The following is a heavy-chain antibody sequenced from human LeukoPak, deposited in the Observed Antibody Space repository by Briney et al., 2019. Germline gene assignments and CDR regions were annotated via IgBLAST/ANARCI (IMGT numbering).Heavy chain of an antibody. CDR3: ARTTMVRGTYYMDV. V-gene: IGHV4-59*01. CDR1: GGSISSYY. Sequence: SETLSLTCTVSGGSISSYYWSWIRQPPGKGLEWIGYIYYSGYTNYNPSLKSRVTISVDTSKNQFSLKLSSVTAADAAVYYCARTTMVRGTYYMDVWGKGTTVTISS. J-gene: IGHJ6*03. CDR2: IYYSGYT. D-gene: IGHD3-10*01.